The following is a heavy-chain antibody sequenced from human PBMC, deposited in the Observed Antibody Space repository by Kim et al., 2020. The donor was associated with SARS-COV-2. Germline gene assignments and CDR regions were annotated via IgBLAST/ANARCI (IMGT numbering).Heavy chain of an antibody. V-gene: IGHV3-15*01. CDR1: GFTFNNAW. Sequence: GGSLRLSCAASGFTFNNAWMRWVRQAPGKGLEWIARIKSKTDGGTTDYAARVKGRFTISRDDSKNTLYLQLNSLKTEETAVYYCIKYCIFRGCYPTWGEGTLVIVSS. CDR2: IKSKTDGGTT. D-gene: IGHD2-15*01. J-gene: IGHJ5*02. CDR3: IKYCIFRGCYPT.